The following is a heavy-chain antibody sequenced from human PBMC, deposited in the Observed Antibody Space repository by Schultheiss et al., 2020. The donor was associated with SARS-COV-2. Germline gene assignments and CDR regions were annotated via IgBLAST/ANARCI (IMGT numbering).Heavy chain of an antibody. CDR1: GGSMSTGSSY. V-gene: IGHV4-39*01. Sequence: SETLSLTCTASGGSMSTGSSYWGWIRQPPGKGLEWIGSISYGGRTYFSPSLRSRVTMSVDSSKNQFSLQLKSLTAADTAVYYCARHLEGFEFWGQGALVTVSS. J-gene: IGHJ5*01. CDR2: ISYGGRT. CDR3: ARHLEGFEF. D-gene: IGHD1-1*01.